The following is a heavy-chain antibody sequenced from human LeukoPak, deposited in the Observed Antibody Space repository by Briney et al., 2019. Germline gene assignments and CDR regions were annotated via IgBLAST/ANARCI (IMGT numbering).Heavy chain of an antibody. V-gene: IGHV1-69*01. D-gene: IGHD3-22*01. CDR1: GGTFSSHA. Sequence: KVSCKASGGTFSSHAISWVRQAPGQGLEWMGGIIPIFGTANYAQKFQGRVTITAGESTSTAYMELSSLRSEDTAVYYCALGNGSGYPIGDYWGQGTLVTVSS. CDR2: IIPIFGTA. CDR3: ALGNGSGYPIGDY. J-gene: IGHJ4*02.